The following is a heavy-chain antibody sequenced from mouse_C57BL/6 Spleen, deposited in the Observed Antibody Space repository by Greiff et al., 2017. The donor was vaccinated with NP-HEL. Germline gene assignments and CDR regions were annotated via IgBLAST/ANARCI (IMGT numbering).Heavy chain of an antibody. CDR2: ISYDGSN. D-gene: IGHD1-1*01. CDR3: ARDYGSSYWFAY. CDR1: GYSITSGYY. Sequence: EVKLQESGPGLVKPSQSLSLTCSVTGYSITSGYYWNWIRQFPGNKLEWMGYISYDGSNNYNPSLKNRISITRDTSKNQFFLTLNSVTTEDTATYYCARDYGSSYWFAYWGQGTLVTVSA. J-gene: IGHJ3*01. V-gene: IGHV3-6*01.